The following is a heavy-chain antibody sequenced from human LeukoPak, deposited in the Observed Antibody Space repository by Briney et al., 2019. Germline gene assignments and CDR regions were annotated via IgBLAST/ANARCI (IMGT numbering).Heavy chain of an antibody. D-gene: IGHD3-22*01. J-gene: IGHJ3*02. CDR3: ARFPLVHYYDSSGYYHSLDDAFDI. CDR1: GFTFSSYS. CDR2: ISSSSSTI. V-gene: IGHV3-48*01. Sequence: GGSLRLSCAASGFTFSSYSMNWVRQAPGKGLEWVSYISSSSSTIYYADSVKGRFTISRDNAKNSLYLQMNSLRAEDTAVYYCARFPLVHYYDSSGYYHSLDDAFDIWGQGTMVTVSS.